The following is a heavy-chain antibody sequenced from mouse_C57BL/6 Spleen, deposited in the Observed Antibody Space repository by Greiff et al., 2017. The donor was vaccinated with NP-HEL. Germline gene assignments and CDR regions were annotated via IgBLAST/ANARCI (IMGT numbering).Heavy chain of an antibody. CDR3: ARRRYSNYWYFDV. D-gene: IGHD2-5*01. CDR2: IYPGDGDT. CDR1: GYAFSSSW. Sequence: LVESGPELVKPGASVKISCKASGYAFSSSWMNWVKQRPGKGLEWIGRIYPGDGDTNYNGKFKGKATLTADKSSSTAYMQLSSLTSEDSAVYFCARRRYSNYWYFDVWGTGTTVTVSS. V-gene: IGHV1-82*01. J-gene: IGHJ1*03.